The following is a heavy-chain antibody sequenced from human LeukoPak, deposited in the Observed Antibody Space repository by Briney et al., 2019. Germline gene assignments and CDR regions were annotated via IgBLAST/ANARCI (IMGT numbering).Heavy chain of an antibody. CDR1: GFTFSSYT. CDR2: ISSSSSYI. CDR3: ARGVAGLFDY. D-gene: IGHD6-19*01. J-gene: IGHJ4*02. Sequence: PGGSLRLSCAASGFTFSSYTMNWVRQAPGKGLGWVSSISSSSSYIYYADSVKGRFTISRDNAKNSLYLQMNSLRAEDTAVYYCARGVAGLFDYWGQGTLVTVSS. V-gene: IGHV3-21*01.